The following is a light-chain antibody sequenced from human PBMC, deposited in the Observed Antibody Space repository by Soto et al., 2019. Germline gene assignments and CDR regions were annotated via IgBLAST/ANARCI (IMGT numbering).Light chain of an antibody. CDR1: SSNIGINT. J-gene: IGLJ1*01. Sequence: QSVLTQPPSASGTPGQRVTFSCSGSSSNIGINTVNWYRQLPGTAPQLLISDNHRRPSGVPDRFSGSKPGTSASLAISGLQSEDEATYFCAAWDVSLKGFVFGTGTMVTVL. CDR3: AAWDVSLKGFV. V-gene: IGLV1-44*01. CDR2: DNH.